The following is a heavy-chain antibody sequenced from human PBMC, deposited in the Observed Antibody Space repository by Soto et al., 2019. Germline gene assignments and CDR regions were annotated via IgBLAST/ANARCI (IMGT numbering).Heavy chain of an antibody. V-gene: IGHV3-30-3*01. J-gene: IGHJ5*02. CDR1: GFTFSAYA. Sequence: QVQLVESGGGVVQPGRSLRLSCAASGFTFSAYALHWVRQAPGKGLEWVAVISDDGNNKDYADSVKGRFSISRDNFKNTLYLQMNSLRPEDTAVYYCARHLSHLKPGWFDPWGQGTLVTVSS. CDR2: ISDDGNNK. D-gene: IGHD3-3*02. CDR3: ARHLSHLKPGWFDP.